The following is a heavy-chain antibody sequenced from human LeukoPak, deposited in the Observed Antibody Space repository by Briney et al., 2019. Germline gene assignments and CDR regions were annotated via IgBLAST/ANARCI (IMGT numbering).Heavy chain of an antibody. CDR3: ASSVVAATRIYFDY. CDR2: IYYSGST. CDR1: GGSISSYY. Sequence: SETLSLTCTVSGGSISSYYWSWIRQPPGKGLEWIGYIYYSGSTNYNPSLKSRVTISVDTSKNQFSLKLSSVTASDTAVYYCASSVVAATRIYFDYWGQGTLVTVSS. V-gene: IGHV4-59*01. D-gene: IGHD2-15*01. J-gene: IGHJ4*02.